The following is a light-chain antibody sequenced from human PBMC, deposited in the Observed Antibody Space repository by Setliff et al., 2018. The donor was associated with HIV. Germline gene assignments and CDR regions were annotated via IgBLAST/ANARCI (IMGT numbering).Light chain of an antibody. Sequence: SVLAQPLSVSGSPGQSVTMSCTGTSSDIGAHDYVSWYQQHPGQAPKLIIYAVTKRPSGVPDRFSGSKSGNTASLTISGLQAEDECDYYCCTSGGSYTLLFGGGTKVTVL. CDR3: CTSGGSYTLL. CDR2: AVT. J-gene: IGLJ3*02. V-gene: IGLV2-11*01. CDR1: SSDIGAHDY.